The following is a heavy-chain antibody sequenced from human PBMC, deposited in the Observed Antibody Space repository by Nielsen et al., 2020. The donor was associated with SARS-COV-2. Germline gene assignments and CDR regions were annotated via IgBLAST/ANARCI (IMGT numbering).Heavy chain of an antibody. J-gene: IGHJ4*02. Sequence: GESLKISCAASGFTFDDYAMHWVRQAPGKGLEWVSAISGSGGSTYYADSVKGRFTISRDNSKNTLYLQMNSLRAEDTAVYYCAKDGLAVAGTALYWGQGTLVTVSS. CDR1: GFTFDDYA. CDR3: AKDGLAVAGTALY. CDR2: ISGSGGST. V-gene: IGHV3-23*01. D-gene: IGHD6-19*01.